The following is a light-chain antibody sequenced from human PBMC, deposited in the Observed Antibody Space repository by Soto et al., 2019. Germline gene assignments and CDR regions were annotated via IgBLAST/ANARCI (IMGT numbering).Light chain of an antibody. CDR2: YDS. V-gene: IGLV3-21*04. CDR3: QVWDSSSDHPV. CDR1: NIGSKS. Sequence: SYELTQPPSVSGAQGKTARITCGGNNIGSKSVHWYQQKPGQAPVLVIYYDSDRPSGIPERFSGFNSGNTATLTISRVEAGDEADYYCQVWDSSSDHPVFGGGTKLTVL. J-gene: IGLJ2*01.